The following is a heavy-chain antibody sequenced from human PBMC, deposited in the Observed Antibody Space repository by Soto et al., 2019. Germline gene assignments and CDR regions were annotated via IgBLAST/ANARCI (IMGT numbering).Heavy chain of an antibody. J-gene: IGHJ6*02. Sequence: PSETLSLTCTVSGGSVNSGGYHWSWIRQHPGKGLEWIGDIYYSGITYYNPSLKSRVTISIDTSTNHFSLRLSALTAADTAVYYCARAPIPNWNYYGMDVWGQGTTVTVS. CDR3: ARAPIPNWNYYGMDV. CDR1: GGSVNSGGYH. V-gene: IGHV4-31*03. CDR2: IYYSGIT. D-gene: IGHD1-1*01.